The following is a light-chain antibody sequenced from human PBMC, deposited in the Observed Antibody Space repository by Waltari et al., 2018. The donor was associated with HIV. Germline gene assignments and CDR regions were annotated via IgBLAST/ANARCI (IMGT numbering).Light chain of an antibody. CDR3: QSYDSSLSNWV. J-gene: IGLJ3*02. CDR1: SSNIGAGYD. CDR2: GNS. Sequence: QSVLTQPPSVSGAPGQRVTISCTGSSSNIGAGYDVHWYQQLPGTAPKLLIDGNSNRPSGVPDRFSGSKSGTSASLASTGLQPDDETDYYCQSYDSSLSNWVFGGGTKLTVL. V-gene: IGLV1-40*01.